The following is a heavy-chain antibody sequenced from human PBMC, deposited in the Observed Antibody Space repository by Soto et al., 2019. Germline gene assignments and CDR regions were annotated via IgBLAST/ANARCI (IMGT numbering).Heavy chain of an antibody. CDR2: IWYDGSNK. CDR3: ARDPELMVFGVVIGLPYMDV. V-gene: IGHV3-33*01. Sequence: PGGSLRLSCAASGFTFSSYGMHWVRQAPGKGLEWVAVIWYDGSNKYYADSVKGRFTISRDNSKNTLYLQMNSLRAEDTAVYYCARDPELMVFGVVIGLPYMDVWGKGTTVTVSS. J-gene: IGHJ6*03. CDR1: GFTFSSYG. D-gene: IGHD3-3*01.